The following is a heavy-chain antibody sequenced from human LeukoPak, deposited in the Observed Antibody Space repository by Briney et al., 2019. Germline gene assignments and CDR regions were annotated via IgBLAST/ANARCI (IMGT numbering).Heavy chain of an antibody. Sequence: PGGSLRLSCAASGFTFSSYAMRWVRQAPGKGLEWVSAISCSGGSIYYADSVKGRFTISRDNYNNKLYLQTNRLRDEDTDVYYCAKDRGIVVVVAAVAGWGQRTLVTVS. D-gene: IGHD2-15*01. CDR3: AKDRGIVVVVAAVAG. CDR2: ISCSGGSI. CDR1: GFTFSSYA. J-gene: IGHJ4*02. V-gene: IGHV3-23*01.